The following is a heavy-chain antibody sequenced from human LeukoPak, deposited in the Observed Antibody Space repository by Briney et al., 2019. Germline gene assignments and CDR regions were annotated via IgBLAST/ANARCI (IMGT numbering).Heavy chain of an antibody. CDR1: GGSISSYY. J-gene: IGHJ6*02. V-gene: IGHV4-59*01. Sequence: SETLSLTCTVSGGSISSYYWSWIRQPPGKGLEWIGYIYYGGSTNYNPSLKSRVTISVDTSKNQFSLKLSSVTAADTAVYYCARAPQGTADYYGMDVWGQGTTVTVSS. CDR2: IYYGGST. D-gene: IGHD1/OR15-1a*01. CDR3: ARAPQGTADYYGMDV.